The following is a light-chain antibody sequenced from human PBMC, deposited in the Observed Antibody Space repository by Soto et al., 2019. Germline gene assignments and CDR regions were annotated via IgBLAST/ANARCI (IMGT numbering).Light chain of an antibody. Sequence: EIVLTQSPGTLSLSPGERATLSCRASQSLSSSYLARYQQKPGQAPRLLIYGASSRATGIPDRFSGSGSGTDFTLTISRLEPEDFAVFYCQQYGSSPGYTFGQGTKLEIK. V-gene: IGKV3-20*01. CDR2: GAS. CDR3: QQYGSSPGYT. J-gene: IGKJ2*01. CDR1: QSLSSSY.